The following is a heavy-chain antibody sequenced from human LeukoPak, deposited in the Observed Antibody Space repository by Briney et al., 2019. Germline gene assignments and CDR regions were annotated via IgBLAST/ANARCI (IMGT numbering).Heavy chain of an antibody. Sequence: PGRSLRLSCAASGVTFSSYAMHWVRQAPGKGLEWVAVISYDGSNKYYADSVKGRFTISRDNSKNTLYLQMNSLRAEDTAVYYCARDGYYYGSGSYYPDYWGQGTLVTVSS. V-gene: IGHV3-30*04. CDR1: GVTFSSYA. CDR3: ARDGYYYGSGSYYPDY. CDR2: ISYDGSNK. D-gene: IGHD3-10*01. J-gene: IGHJ4*02.